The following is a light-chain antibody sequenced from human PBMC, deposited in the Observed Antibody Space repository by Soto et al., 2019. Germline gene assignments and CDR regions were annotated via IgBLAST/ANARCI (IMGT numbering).Light chain of an antibody. CDR2: GAS. CDR3: QRYDTSPT. CDR1: QSVSNNY. Sequence: EIVLTQSPGTLSLSAGERATLSCRASQSVSNNYLAWYQQKPGQVPTVLLYGASNRATGIPDRFRGSGSGTDFTLTISRLEPEDFAVYYCQRYDTSPTFGQGTRVEIK. V-gene: IGKV3-20*01. J-gene: IGKJ1*01.